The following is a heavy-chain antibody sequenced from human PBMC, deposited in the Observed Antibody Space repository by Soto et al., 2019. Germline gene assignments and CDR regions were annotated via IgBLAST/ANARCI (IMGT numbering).Heavy chain of an antibody. CDR3: AKVPTAY. CDR2: ISYDGSNK. J-gene: IGHJ4*02. V-gene: IGHV3-30*18. Sequence: QPGGSLRLSCAASGFTFSSYGMHWVRQAPGKGLEWVAVISYDGSNKYYADSVKGRFTISRDNSKNTLYLQMNSLRAEDTAVYYCAKVPTAYWGQGTLVTVSS. CDR1: GFTFSSYG.